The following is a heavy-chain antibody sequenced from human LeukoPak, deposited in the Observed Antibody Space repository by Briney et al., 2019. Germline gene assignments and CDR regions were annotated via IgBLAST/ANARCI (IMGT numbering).Heavy chain of an antibody. CDR3: ARTLNSGYDKFDY. V-gene: IGHV1-46*01. CDR2: INPSGGST. Sequence: ASVKVSCKASGYTFTSYYMHWVRQAPGQGLEWMGIINPSGGSTSYAQKFQGRVTMTRDTSTSTVYMELRSLRSGDTAVYYCARTLNSGYDKFDYWGQGTLVTVSS. D-gene: IGHD5-12*01. J-gene: IGHJ4*02. CDR1: GYTFTSYY.